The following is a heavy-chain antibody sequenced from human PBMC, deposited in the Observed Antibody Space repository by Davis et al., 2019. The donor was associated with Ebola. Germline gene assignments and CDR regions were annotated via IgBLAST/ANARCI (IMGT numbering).Heavy chain of an antibody. CDR2: ISYDGSNK. V-gene: IGHV3-30-3*01. J-gene: IGHJ4*02. CDR1: GFTFSSYA. CDR3: ASFKRVGIGY. D-gene: IGHD2-21*01. Sequence: GESLKISCAASGFTFSSYAMHWVRQAPGKGLEWVAVISYDGSNKYYADSVKGRFTISRDNSKNTLYLQMNSLRAEDTAVYYCASFKRVGIGYWGQGTLVTVSS.